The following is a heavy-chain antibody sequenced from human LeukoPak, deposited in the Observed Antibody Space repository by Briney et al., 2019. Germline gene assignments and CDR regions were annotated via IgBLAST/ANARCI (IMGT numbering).Heavy chain of an antibody. CDR2: ISGSGEST. D-gene: IGHD2-2*02. CDR3: AKAGGRYCSSATCNRYDY. V-gene: IGHV3-23*01. CDR1: RFTFTDYA. Sequence: GGSLRLSCAASRFTFTDYAMSWVRQAPGKWLEWVSTISGSGESTYYADPVKGRFTMYRDNSKNTLYLQMNSLRAEDTAVYHCAKAGGRYCSSATCNRYDYWGQGALVIVSS. J-gene: IGHJ4*02.